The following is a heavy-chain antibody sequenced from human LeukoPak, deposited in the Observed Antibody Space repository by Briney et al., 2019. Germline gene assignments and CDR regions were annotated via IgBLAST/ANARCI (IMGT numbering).Heavy chain of an antibody. V-gene: IGHV4-39*01. CDR3: ATPGPLSIAAAGRDS. J-gene: IGHJ4*02. CDR1: GGSISSSSYY. D-gene: IGHD6-13*01. CDR2: IYYSGST. Sequence: PSETLSLTCTVSGGSISSSSYYWGWVRQPPGKGLEWIGSIYYSGSTYYNPSLKSRVTISVDTSKNQFSLKLSSVTAADTAVYYCATPGPLSIAAAGRDSWGQGTLVTVSS.